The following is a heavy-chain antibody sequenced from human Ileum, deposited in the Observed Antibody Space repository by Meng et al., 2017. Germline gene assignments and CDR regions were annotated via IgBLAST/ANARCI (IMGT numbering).Heavy chain of an antibody. Sequence: EWGPDMVEPWDTLSLTCMVLGVPSKDYHWGWVTQPAGQGLEWSGSIFTNGDTNSNPSLTSLVPMSFATSQNSFSLRLSSVPAAAPAVYYSARVPPANDALDLWGQGTLVTVSS. CDR3: ARVPPANDALDL. CDR1: GVPSKDYH. CDR2: IFTNGDT. J-gene: IGHJ5*02. V-gene: IGHV4-4*07.